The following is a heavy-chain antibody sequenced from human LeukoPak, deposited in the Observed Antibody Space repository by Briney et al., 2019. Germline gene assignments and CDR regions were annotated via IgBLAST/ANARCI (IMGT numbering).Heavy chain of an antibody. CDR1: GGPISSYY. CDR2: IYTSGST. V-gene: IGHV4-4*07. D-gene: IGHD6-13*01. Sequence: SETLSLTCTVSGGPISSYYWSWIRQPAGKGLEWIGRIYTSGSTNYNPSLKSRVTMSVDASKNQFSLKLSSVTAADTAVYYCARVEAAAGTYWYFDLWGRGTLVTVSS. J-gene: IGHJ2*01. CDR3: ARVEAAAGTYWYFDL.